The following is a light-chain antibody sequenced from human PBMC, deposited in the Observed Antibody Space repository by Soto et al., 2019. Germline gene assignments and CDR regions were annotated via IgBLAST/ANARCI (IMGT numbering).Light chain of an antibody. V-gene: IGKV2-28*01. CDR2: LGS. CDR1: QSLLHSNGYNY. J-gene: IGKJ5*01. CDR3: MQAIQTRIT. Sequence: DIVMTQSPLSLPVTPGEPASISCRSSQSLLHSNGYNYFDWYLQKPGQSPQLLIYLGSNRASGVPDRLSGSGSGTDFTLKISRVEAEDVGVYYCMQAIQTRITFGQGTRLEIK.